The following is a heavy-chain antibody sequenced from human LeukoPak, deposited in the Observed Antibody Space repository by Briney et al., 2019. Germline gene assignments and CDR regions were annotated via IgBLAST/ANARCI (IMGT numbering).Heavy chain of an antibody. V-gene: IGHV3-74*01. CDR2: INSDGSRT. CDR1: GFTFTSYW. CDR3: AREAVAGTGLRGEFDY. Sequence: EGSLRLSCAASGFTFTSYWMHWVRQAPGKGLVWVSRINSDGSRTSYADSVKGRFTISRDNAKNTLYLQMNSLRAEDTAVYYCAREAVAGTGLRGEFDYWGQGTLVTVSS. D-gene: IGHD6-19*01. J-gene: IGHJ4*02.